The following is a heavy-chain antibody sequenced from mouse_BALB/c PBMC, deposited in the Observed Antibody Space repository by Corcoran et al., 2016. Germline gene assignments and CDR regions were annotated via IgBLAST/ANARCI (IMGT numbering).Heavy chain of an antibody. D-gene: IGHD1-2*01. CDR1: GFNIKDTY. Sequence: EVQLQQSGAELVKPGASVKLSCTASGFNIKDTYMHWVKQRPEQGLEWIGRIDPANGNTKYDPKFQGKATITADTSSNTAYLQLSSLTSEGTAVYYCARATATTCWGQGTTLTVSS. V-gene: IGHV14-3*02. J-gene: IGHJ2*01. CDR2: IDPANGNT. CDR3: ARATATTC.